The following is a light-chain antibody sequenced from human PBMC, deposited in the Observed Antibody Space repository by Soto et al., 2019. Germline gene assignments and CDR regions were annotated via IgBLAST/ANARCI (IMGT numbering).Light chain of an antibody. CDR3: QQYSTYPWT. CDR1: QTISSW. J-gene: IGKJ1*01. V-gene: IGKV1-5*01. Sequence: DLQMTQSPSTLSASVGDRVTITCRASQTISSWLAWYQQKPGKAPKLLIYAASSLESGVPSRFSGSGSGTGFSLTISSLQPDDFATYYCQQYSTYPWTFGQGTKVEIK. CDR2: AAS.